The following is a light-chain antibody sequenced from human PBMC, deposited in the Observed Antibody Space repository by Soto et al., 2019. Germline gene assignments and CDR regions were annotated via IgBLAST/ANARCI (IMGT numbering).Light chain of an antibody. CDR3: SSYTSSSIVV. CDR2: EVS. Sequence: QSALTQPASVSGSPGQSITISCTGTSSDVGGYNYVSWYQQHPGKAPKLMICEVSNRPSGVSNRFSGSKSGNTASLTISGLQSEDEADYYCSSYTSSSIVVFGGGTQLTVL. J-gene: IGLJ2*01. CDR1: SSDVGGYNY. V-gene: IGLV2-14*01.